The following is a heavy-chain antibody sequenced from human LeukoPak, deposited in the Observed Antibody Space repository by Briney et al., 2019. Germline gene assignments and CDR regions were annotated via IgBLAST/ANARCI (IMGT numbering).Heavy chain of an antibody. J-gene: IGHJ5*02. CDR1: GFTFSSYS. CDR3: AREFGSSTSRNWFDP. Sequence: PGGSLRLSCVASGFTFSSYSMNWVRQAPGKGLEWVSYISSSSSTIYYADSVKGRFTISRDNAKNSLYLQMNSLRAEDTAVYYCAREFGSSTSRNWFDPWGQGTLVTVSS. V-gene: IGHV3-48*01. D-gene: IGHD2-2*01. CDR2: ISSSSSTI.